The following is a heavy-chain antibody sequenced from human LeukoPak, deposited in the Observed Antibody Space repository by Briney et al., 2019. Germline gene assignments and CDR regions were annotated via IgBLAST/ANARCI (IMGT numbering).Heavy chain of an antibody. D-gene: IGHD2-2*01. CDR3: ARTVVPAARIDY. CDR2: IYYSGST. J-gene: IGHJ4*02. Sequence: PSETLSLTCTVSGGSISSSSYYWGWIRQPPGKGLEWIGSIYYSGSTYYNPSLKSRVTISVDTSKNQFSLKLSSVTAADTAVYYCARTVVPAARIDYWGQRTLVTVSS. V-gene: IGHV4-39*01. CDR1: GGSISSSSYY.